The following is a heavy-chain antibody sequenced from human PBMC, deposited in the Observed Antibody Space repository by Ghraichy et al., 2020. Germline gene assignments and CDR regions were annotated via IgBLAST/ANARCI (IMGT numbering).Heavy chain of an antibody. V-gene: IGHV3-7*01. CDR3: ARGGWRSMDV. J-gene: IGHJ6*02. D-gene: IGHD2-8*02. CDR1: GFTFRSYW. CDR2: IKEDGSET. Sequence: GSLRLSCAASGFTFRSYWMTWVRRAPGKGLEWVATIKEDGSETYYVDSVKGRFTSSRDNAENSLFLQMNSLRAEDTAVYYCARGGWRSMDVWGQGTTVTVSS.